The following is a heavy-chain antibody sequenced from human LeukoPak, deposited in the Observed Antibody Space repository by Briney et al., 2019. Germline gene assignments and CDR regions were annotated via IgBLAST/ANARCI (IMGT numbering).Heavy chain of an antibody. CDR2: ISGNGAYS. V-gene: IGHV3-23*01. J-gene: IGHJ6*02. CDR1: GFTFSSSA. D-gene: IGHD2-15*01. CDR3: AKSFYNIVVVVAATCMDV. Sequence: GGSLRLSCAASGFTFSSSAMSWVRQAPGEGLEWVSTISGNGAYSYYADSVKGRFTISRDNSKNTLYLQMNSLRAEDTAVYYCAKSFYNIVVVVAATCMDVWGQGTTVTVSS.